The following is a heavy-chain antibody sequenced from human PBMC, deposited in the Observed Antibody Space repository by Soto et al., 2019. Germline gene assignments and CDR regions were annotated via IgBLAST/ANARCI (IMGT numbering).Heavy chain of an antibody. V-gene: IGHV3-49*03. CDR2: IRSKAYGGTT. CDR3: TREPILGATNYFDY. Sequence: GGSLRLSCTASGFTFGDYAMSWFRQAPGKGPEWVGFIRSKAYGGTTEYAASVKGRFTISRDDSKSIAYLQMNSLKTEDTAVYYCTREPILGATNYFDYWGQGTLVTVSS. D-gene: IGHD1-26*01. CDR1: GFTFGDYA. J-gene: IGHJ4*02.